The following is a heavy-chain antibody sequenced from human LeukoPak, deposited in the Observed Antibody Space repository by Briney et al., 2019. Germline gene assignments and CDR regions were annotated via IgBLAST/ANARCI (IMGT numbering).Heavy chain of an antibody. J-gene: IGHJ4*02. CDR2: IKPDGTEK. CDR3: ARGGNASWDY. CDR1: GFVFSNYW. V-gene: IGHV3-7*01. Sequence: GGSLRLSCAASGFVFSNYWMSWVRQAPGRGLEWVANIKPDGTEKYYVDSLKGRFTISRDNTKNSLYLQMSSLRVEDTAVYYCARGGNASWDYWGQGALVTVSS.